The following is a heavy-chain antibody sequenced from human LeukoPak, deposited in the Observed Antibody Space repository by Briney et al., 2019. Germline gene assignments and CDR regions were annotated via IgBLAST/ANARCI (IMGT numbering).Heavy chain of an antibody. V-gene: IGHV3-15*01. CDR2: IKSETNGGTA. J-gene: IGHJ4*02. Sequence: GGSLRLSCAVSGFTFSGFWMSWSRQAPGKGLEWVAHIKSETNGGTADYAAAVEGRFTISRDDSKNTLYLQMNSLKIEDTAVYFCTTNPGTWGDFWGQGGLVTVSS. CDR1: GFTFSGFW. D-gene: IGHD7-27*01. CDR3: TTNPGTWGDF.